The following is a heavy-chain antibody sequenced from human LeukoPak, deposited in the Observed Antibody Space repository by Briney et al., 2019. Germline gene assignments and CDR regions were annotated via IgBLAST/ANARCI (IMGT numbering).Heavy chain of an antibody. CDR1: GGSISSYY. CDR2: IYYSGST. J-gene: IGHJ6*02. D-gene: IGHD3-9*01. CDR3: ARSYDIFASYYYHYGMDV. V-gene: IGHV4-59*01. Sequence: PSETLSLTCTVSGGSISSYYWSWIRQPPGKGLEWIGYIYYSGSTNYNPSLKSRVTISVDTSKNQFSLKLSSVTAADTAVYYCARSYDIFASYYYHYGMDVWGQGTTVTVSS.